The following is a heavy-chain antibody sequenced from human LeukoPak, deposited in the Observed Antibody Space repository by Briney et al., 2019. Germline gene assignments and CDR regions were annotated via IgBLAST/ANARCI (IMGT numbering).Heavy chain of an antibody. CDR2: INGASHYI. Sequence: GGSLRLSCAASGFTFSAYSMNWVRQAPGEGLEWISSINGASHYIYYADSVTGRFTISRDNARNSLYLQMNSLRAEDTAVYYCARGPSYYATTGFYSEYWGQGILVTVSS. D-gene: IGHD3-22*01. V-gene: IGHV3-21*01. CDR3: ARGPSYYATTGFYSEY. J-gene: IGHJ4*02. CDR1: GFTFSAYS.